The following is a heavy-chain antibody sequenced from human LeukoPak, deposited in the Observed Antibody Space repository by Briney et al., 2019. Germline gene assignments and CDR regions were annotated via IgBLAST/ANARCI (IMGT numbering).Heavy chain of an antibody. D-gene: IGHD5-24*01. CDR1: GFTFNSYW. Sequence: GGSLRLSCAGSGFTFNSYWMSWVRQAPGKGLEWVANIKQDGSEKYYVDSVKGRFTISRDNAKNSLYLQMNSLRAEDTAVYYCASGGKIWLYWGQGTLVTVSS. V-gene: IGHV3-7*01. CDR2: IKQDGSEK. CDR3: ASGGKIWLY. J-gene: IGHJ4*02.